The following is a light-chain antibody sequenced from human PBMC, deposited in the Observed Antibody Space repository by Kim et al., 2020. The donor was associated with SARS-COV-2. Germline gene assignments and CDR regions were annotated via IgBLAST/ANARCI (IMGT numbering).Light chain of an antibody. J-gene: IGKJ4*01. CDR3: QQYKNWPPLT. CDR2: DAS. CDR1: QSIGRD. V-gene: IGKV3-15*01. Sequence: EIVLTQSPVTLSVSPGERATLSCRASQSIGRDVAWYRQKPGQSPRLLIFDASTRATGIPARFSGSGSGTEFSLTITSLQSEDFAVYYCQQYKNWPPLTFGGGTKVDIK.